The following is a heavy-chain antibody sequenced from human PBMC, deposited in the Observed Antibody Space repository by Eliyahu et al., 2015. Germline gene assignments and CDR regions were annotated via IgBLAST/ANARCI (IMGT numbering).Heavy chain of an antibody. Sequence: EMQLVESGGGLVQPGGSLRLSXAASGXTFSTYWMXGVRQVPGKGLVWVSRINSDGSGTNYADSVKGRFTISRDNAKNTLYLQMNSLRAEDTAVYYCARDLGSNSNNCYACDNWFDPWGQGTLVTVSS. CDR3: ARDLGSNSNNCYACDNWFDP. J-gene: IGHJ5*02. V-gene: IGHV3-74*01. CDR1: GXTFSTYW. D-gene: IGHD2/OR15-2a*01. CDR2: INSDGSGT.